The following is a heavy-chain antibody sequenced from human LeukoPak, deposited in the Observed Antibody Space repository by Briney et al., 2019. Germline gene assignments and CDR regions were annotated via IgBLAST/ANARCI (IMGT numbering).Heavy chain of an antibody. CDR1: GGSFSGYF. Sequence: SSETLSLTCAVYGGSFSGYFWSWIRQPPGKGLEWIGDINHNGGTNYNPSLKSRVTISVDTSKNQFSLKLSSVSAEDTALYYCARERLGGSYYRPVDYWGQGTLVTVSS. CDR3: ARERLGGSYYRPVDY. CDR2: INHNGGT. J-gene: IGHJ4*02. D-gene: IGHD1-26*01. V-gene: IGHV4-34*01.